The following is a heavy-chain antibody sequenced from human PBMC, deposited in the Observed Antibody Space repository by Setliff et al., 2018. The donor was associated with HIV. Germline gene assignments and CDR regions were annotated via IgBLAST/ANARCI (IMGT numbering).Heavy chain of an antibody. CDR1: GFTFSSYG. D-gene: IGHD4-4*01. V-gene: IGHV3-30*02. J-gene: IGHJ6*03. Sequence: PGGSLRLSCAASGFTFSSYGMHWVRQAPGKGLEWVAVIRYDGSNKYYGDSVKGRFTISRDNSKNTLYLQMNSLRAEDTAVYYCANPPTVTTDYYYYYMDVWGKGTTVTVSS. CDR2: IRYDGSNK. CDR3: ANPPTVTTDYYYYYMDV.